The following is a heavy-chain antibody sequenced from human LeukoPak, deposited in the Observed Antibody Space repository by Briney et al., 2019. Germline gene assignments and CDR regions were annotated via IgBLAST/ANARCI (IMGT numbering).Heavy chain of an antibody. CDR1: GFTFSNFG. J-gene: IGHJ4*02. V-gene: IGHV3-30*02. Sequence: GGSLRLSCAASGFTFSNFGVHWVRQAPGKGLEWVAFIRYDGSHEYYADSVKGRFTISRDNSKNTMYLQMTSLRVEDTAVYYCAVLSNDYFDYWGQGTLVSVSS. CDR2: IRYDGSHE. CDR3: AVLSNDYFDY.